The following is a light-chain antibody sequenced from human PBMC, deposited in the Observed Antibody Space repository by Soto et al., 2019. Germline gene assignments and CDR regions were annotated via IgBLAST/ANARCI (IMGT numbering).Light chain of an antibody. CDR2: GAS. J-gene: IGKJ3*01. V-gene: IGKV3-20*01. Sequence: EIVLTQSPGTLSLSPGERATLSCRASQSVSSSHLAWYQQKPGQAPRLLIYGASSRATGIPDSFSGSGSGTDFTLTISRLEPEDVAVYYCQQYGSSPLAFGPGTKVDIK. CDR1: QSVSSSH. CDR3: QQYGSSPLA.